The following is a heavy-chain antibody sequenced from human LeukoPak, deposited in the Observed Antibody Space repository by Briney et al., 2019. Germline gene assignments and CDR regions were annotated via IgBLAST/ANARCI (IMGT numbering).Heavy chain of an antibody. CDR3: VSFYDTY. V-gene: IGHV3-74*01. J-gene: IGHJ4*02. CDR1: GDSS. Sequence: GGSLRLSCAASGDSSMHWVRQAPGEALGWVAHSNSDGSWTSYADSVKGRFTISKANPKNTVYLQLNSLRAEDTAVYYCVSFYDTYWGRGTLVTVSS. CDR2: SNSDGSWT. D-gene: IGHD2/OR15-2a*01.